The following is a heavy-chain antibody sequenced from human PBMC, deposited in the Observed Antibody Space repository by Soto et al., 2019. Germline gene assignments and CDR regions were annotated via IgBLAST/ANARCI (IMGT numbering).Heavy chain of an antibody. CDR3: TRSASSSRPGHYYYGMDV. V-gene: IGHV3-73*01. Sequence: GGSLRLSCAASGFTFSGSAMHWVRQASGKGLEWVGRIRSKANSYATAYAASVKGRFTISRDDSKNTAYLQMNSLKTEDTAVYYCTRSASSSRPGHYYYGMDVWGQGKTVNVS. D-gene: IGHD6-13*01. CDR1: GFTFSGSA. J-gene: IGHJ6*02. CDR2: IRSKANSYAT.